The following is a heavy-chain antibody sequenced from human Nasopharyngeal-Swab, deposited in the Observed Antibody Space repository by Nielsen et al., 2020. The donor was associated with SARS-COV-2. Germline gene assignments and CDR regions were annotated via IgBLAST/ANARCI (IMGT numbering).Heavy chain of an antibody. J-gene: IGHJ4*02. Sequence: GESLKISCTASGFNLGYFAMSWFCQAPGKGLEWVGFIRSKAYGGTTEYAASVKGRFTISRDDPKSIAYLEMNSLKTEDTAVYYCTRGNSGWYGVGHFWGQGTLVRVSS. D-gene: IGHD6-19*01. CDR1: GFNLGYFA. CDR3: TRGNSGWYGVGHF. CDR2: IRSKAYGGTT. V-gene: IGHV3-49*03.